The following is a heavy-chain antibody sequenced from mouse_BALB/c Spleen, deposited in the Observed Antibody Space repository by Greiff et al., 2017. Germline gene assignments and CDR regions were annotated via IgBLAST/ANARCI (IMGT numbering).Heavy chain of an antibody. Sequence: QVQLQQSGPGLVQPSQSLSITCTVSGFSLTSYGVHWVRQSPGKGLEWLGVIWSGGSTDYNAAFISRLSISKDNSKSQVFFKMNSLQANDTAIYYCARNSVYYYGSSYGAMDYWGQGTSVTVSS. D-gene: IGHD1-1*01. CDR3: ARNSVYYYGSSYGAMDY. J-gene: IGHJ4*01. CDR1: GFSLTSYG. CDR2: IWSGGST. V-gene: IGHV2-2*02.